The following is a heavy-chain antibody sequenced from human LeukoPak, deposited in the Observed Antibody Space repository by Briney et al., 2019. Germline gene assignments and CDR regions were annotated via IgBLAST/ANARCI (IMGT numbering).Heavy chain of an antibody. V-gene: IGHV3-73*01. J-gene: IGHJ6*03. CDR2: IRSKANSYAT. CDR1: GFTFSGSA. CDR3: TSAVSYYYYYYMDV. Sequence: GGSLRLSCAASGFTFSGSAMHWVRQASGKGLEWVGRIRSKANSYATAYAASVKGRFTISRDDSKNTAYLQMYSLKTEDTAVSYCTSAVSYYYYYYMDVWGKGTTVTVSS.